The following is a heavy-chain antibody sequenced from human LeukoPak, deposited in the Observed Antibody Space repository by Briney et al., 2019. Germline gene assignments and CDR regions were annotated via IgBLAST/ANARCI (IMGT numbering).Heavy chain of an antibody. CDR1: GFTFSSYG. CDR2: IRYDGSNK. J-gene: IGHJ4*02. CDR3: AKDTIYGDYDYDY. D-gene: IGHD4-17*01. Sequence: GGALRLSSAPPGFTFSSYGMHSVRQAPGKGREWVAFIRYDGSNKYYADSVKGRFTISRDNSKNTLYLQMNSLRAEDTAVYYCAKDTIYGDYDYDYWGQGTLVTVSS. V-gene: IGHV3-30*02.